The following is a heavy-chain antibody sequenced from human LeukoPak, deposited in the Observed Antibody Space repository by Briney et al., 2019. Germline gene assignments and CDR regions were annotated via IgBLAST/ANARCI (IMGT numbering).Heavy chain of an antibody. CDR3: ARDLPHCSGGSCHPGAFDY. Sequence: GGSLRLSCAASGFTFSDYYMSWLRQTPGKGLEWVSYISSSGSTIYYADSVKGRFTISRDNAKNSLYLQMNSLRAEATAVCYCARDLPHCSGGSCHPGAFDYWGQGTLVTVSS. D-gene: IGHD2-15*01. CDR1: GFTFSDYY. V-gene: IGHV3-11*01. CDR2: ISSSGSTI. J-gene: IGHJ4*02.